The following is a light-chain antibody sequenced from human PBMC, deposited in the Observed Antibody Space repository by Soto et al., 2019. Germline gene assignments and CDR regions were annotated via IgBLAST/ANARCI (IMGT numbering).Light chain of an antibody. J-gene: IGKJ4*01. CDR2: AAS. V-gene: IGKV1-12*01. CDR1: QRMSGF. Sequence: DIQMTQSPSTLSASVGDRVTITCRASQRMSGFLAWYQQKPGKAPKLLIYAASSLQSGVPSRFSGSGSGTDFTLTISSLQPEDFATYYCQQANSFPLTFGGGTKVDIK. CDR3: QQANSFPLT.